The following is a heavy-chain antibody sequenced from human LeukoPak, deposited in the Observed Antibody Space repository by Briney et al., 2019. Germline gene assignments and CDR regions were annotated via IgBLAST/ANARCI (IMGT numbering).Heavy chain of an antibody. CDR1: GFTFSDYT. CDR3: ARGRPDY. V-gene: IGHV3-21*04. J-gene: IGHJ4*02. CDR2: ISSSSSYT. Sequence: GGSLRLSCEASGFTFSDYTMSWVRQAPGKGLEWVSSISSSSSYTYYADSVKGRFTISRDNAKNSLYLQMNSLRAEDTAVYYCARGRPDYWGQGTLVTVSS.